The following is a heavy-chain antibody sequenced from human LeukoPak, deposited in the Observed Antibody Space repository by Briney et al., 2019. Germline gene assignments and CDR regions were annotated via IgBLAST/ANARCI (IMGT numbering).Heavy chain of an antibody. CDR1: GFTLSRYW. V-gene: IGHV3-7*01. Sequence: GGSLRLSCAASGFTLSRYWMSWVRQAPGKGLEWVANIKQDGSEKYYVDSVKGRFTISRDNAKDFLYLQMNSLRAEDTAVYYCARGPMGYCSRNSCHFDYWGQGTLVTVSS. CDR3: ARGPMGYCSRNSCHFDY. D-gene: IGHD2-2*01. CDR2: IKQDGSEK. J-gene: IGHJ4*02.